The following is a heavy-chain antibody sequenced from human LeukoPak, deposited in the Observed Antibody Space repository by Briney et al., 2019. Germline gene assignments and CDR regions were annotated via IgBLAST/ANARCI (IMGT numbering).Heavy chain of an antibody. CDR1: GFTFSDYY. D-gene: IGHD6-13*01. Sequence: PGGSLRLSCAASGFTFSDYYMSWIRQAPGKGLEWVSYISSSGSTIHYADSVKGRFTISRDNAKNSLYLQMNSLRAEDTAVYYCARGRTKGIAWFDPWGQGTLVTVSS. J-gene: IGHJ5*02. V-gene: IGHV3-11*01. CDR3: ARGRTKGIAWFDP. CDR2: ISSSGSTI.